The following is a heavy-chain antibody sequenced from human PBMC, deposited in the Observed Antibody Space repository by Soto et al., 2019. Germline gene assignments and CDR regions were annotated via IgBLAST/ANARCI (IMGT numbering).Heavy chain of an antibody. CDR3: ARFVGDYDILTGYSGGYYYYGMDV. J-gene: IGHJ6*02. D-gene: IGHD3-9*01. V-gene: IGHV3-21*01. CDR1: GFTFSSYS. CDR2: ISSSSSYI. Sequence: VQLVESGGGLVKPGGSLRLSCAASGFTFSSYSMNWVRQAPGKGLEWVSSISSSSSYIYYADSVKGRFTISRDNAKNSLYLQMNSLRAEDTAVYYCARFVGDYDILTGYSGGYYYYGMDVWGQGTTVTVSS.